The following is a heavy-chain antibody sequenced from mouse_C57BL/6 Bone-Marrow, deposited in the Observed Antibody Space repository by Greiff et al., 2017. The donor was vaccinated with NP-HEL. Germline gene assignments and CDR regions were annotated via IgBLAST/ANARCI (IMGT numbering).Heavy chain of an antibody. J-gene: IGHJ3*01. V-gene: IGHV1-54*01. CDR2: INPGSGGT. Sequence: VKLMESGAELVRPGTSVKVSCKASGYAFTNYLIEWVKQRPGQGLEWIGVINPGSGGTNYNEKFKGKATLTADKSSSTAYMQLSSLTSEDSAVYFCASTLFAYWGQGTLVTVSA. CDR3: ASTLFAY. CDR1: GYAFTNYL.